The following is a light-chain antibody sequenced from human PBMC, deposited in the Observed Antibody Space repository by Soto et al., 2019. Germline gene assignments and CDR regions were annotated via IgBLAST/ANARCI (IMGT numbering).Light chain of an antibody. J-gene: IGKJ1*01. CDR1: QSLVYSDGYAY. V-gene: IGKV2-30*01. Sequence: DVVMTQSPLSLPVTLGQPASISCRSSQSLVYSDGYAYLNWFHQRPGQSPRRLIYNVSNRDSGVPDRFSGSGSGPDFTLKISRVEAEDVGVYYCMQGTHWPPTFGRGTKVEIK. CDR3: MQGTHWPPT. CDR2: NVS.